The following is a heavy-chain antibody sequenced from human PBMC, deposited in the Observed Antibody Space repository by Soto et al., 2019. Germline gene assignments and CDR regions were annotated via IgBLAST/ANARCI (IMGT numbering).Heavy chain of an antibody. CDR3: ARARLRWEYAFDI. CDR2: IYYSGTT. V-gene: IGHV4-31*03. Sequence: QVQLQESGPGLVKPSQILSLTCTVSIGSIRSGAYYWSWVRQHPGKGLEWIGYIYYSGTTYYNPSLKRRVVISIDTSKNQFSLKLNSVTAADTAVYYCARARLRWEYAFDIWGQGTMVSVSS. J-gene: IGHJ3*02. D-gene: IGHD4-17*01. CDR1: IGSIRSGAYY.